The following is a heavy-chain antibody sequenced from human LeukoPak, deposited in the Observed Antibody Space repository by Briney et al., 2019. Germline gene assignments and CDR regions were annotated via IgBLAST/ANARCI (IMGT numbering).Heavy chain of an antibody. J-gene: IGHJ4*02. D-gene: IGHD6-19*01. Sequence: PGGSLRLSCAASGFIFSNYAMSWVRQTPGKGLVWVSRISNDGSITDYADSVKGRFTISRDNAKNTLYLQMNSLRAEDTAVFYCARVVGYSSGWYYFDYWGQGTLVTVSS. CDR3: ARVVGYSSGWYYFDY. CDR1: GFIFSNYA. CDR2: ISNDGSIT. V-gene: IGHV3-74*01.